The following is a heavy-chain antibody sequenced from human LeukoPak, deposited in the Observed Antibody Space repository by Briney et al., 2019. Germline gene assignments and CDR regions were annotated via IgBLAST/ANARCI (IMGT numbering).Heavy chain of an antibody. D-gene: IGHD3-22*01. CDR3: ARVEYSSGRGDY. CDR1: NYSFINYG. V-gene: IGHV1-18*01. J-gene: IGHJ4*02. CDR2: ISTYSGDT. Sequence: ASVKVSCKAGNYSFINYGLTWVRQAPGQRLVWMGWISTYSGDTNYAQNFQGRVTLTRDTSTSTAYMDLNNLTPDDTAVYYCARVEYSSGRGDYWDQGTLVTVSS.